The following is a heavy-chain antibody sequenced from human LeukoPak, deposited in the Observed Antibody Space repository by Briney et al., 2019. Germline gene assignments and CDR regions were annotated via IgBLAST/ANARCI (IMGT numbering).Heavy chain of an antibody. CDR2: MNPNSGNT. Sequence: ASVKVSCKASGYTFTSYAINWVRQATGQGLEWMGWMNPNSGNTGYAQKFQGRVTMTRNTSISTAYMELSSLRSEDTAVYYCARARSRSGEEPHGYWGQGTLVTVSS. J-gene: IGHJ4*02. CDR1: GYTFTSYA. D-gene: IGHD6-13*01. V-gene: IGHV1-8*01. CDR3: ARARSRSGEEPHGY.